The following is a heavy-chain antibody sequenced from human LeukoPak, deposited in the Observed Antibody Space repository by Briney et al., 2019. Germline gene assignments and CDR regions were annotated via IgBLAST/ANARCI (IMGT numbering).Heavy chain of an antibody. CDR2: IYSGATT. CDR3: ARVGDHFHWNLDL. D-gene: IGHD3-3*02. Sequence: PGGSLRLSCAASGVTVTNYYMNWVRQAPGKGLEWVSIIYSGATTYYADSVKGRFTISRDTSKNTVSLQMNSLRAEDTAVYFCARVGDHFHWNLDLWGRGTLVTVSS. J-gene: IGHJ2*01. CDR1: GVTVTNYY. V-gene: IGHV3-53*01.